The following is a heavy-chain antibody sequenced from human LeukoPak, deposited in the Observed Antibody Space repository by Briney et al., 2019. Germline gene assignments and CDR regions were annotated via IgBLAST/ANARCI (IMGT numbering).Heavy chain of an antibody. J-gene: IGHJ3*02. CDR2: ISSSGSTI. V-gene: IGHV3-48*03. D-gene: IGHD3-16*01. CDR1: GFTFSTYE. CDR3: GASRQYVGAFDI. Sequence: GGSLRLSCAASGFTFSTYEMNWVRQAPGKGLEWVSYISSSGSTIYYADSVKGRFTISRDNAKNSLYLQMNSLRAEDTAVYYCGASRQYVGAFDIWGQGTLVTVSS.